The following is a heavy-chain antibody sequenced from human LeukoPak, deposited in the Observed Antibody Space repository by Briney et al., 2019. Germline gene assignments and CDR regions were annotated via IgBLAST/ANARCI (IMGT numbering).Heavy chain of an antibody. CDR2: IYYSGST. CDR1: GGSISSYY. CDR3: ARRTYFYDSSGYYFDY. V-gene: IGHV4-59*01. Sequence: SETLSLXCTVSGGSISSYYWSWIRQPPGKVLECIGYIYYSGSTNYNPSLKSRVTISVDTSKNQFSLKLSSVTAADTAVYYCARRTYFYDSSGYYFDYWGQGTLVTVSS. J-gene: IGHJ4*02. D-gene: IGHD3-22*01.